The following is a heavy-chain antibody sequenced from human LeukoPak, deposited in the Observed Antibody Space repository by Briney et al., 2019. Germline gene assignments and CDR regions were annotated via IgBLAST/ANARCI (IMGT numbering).Heavy chain of an antibody. CDR3: ARVGRLYYDFWSGSTPDY. V-gene: IGHV1-18*01. CDR2: ISAHNGNT. CDR1: GYTFTSYG. D-gene: IGHD3-3*01. J-gene: IGHJ4*02. Sequence: ASVKVSCKASGYTFTSYGISWVRQAPGQGLEWMGWISAHNGNTNYAQKLQGRVTMTTDTSTSTAYMELRSLRSDDTAVYYCARVGRLYYDFWSGSTPDYWGQGTLVTVSS.